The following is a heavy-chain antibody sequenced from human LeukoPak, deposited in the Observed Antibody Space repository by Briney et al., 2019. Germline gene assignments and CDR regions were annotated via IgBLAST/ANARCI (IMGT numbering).Heavy chain of an antibody. CDR2: IYYSGST. J-gene: IGHJ3*02. D-gene: IGHD3-22*01. CDR1: ARSISSYY. CDR3: ARENSSGYYNAFDI. V-gene: IGHV4-59*01. Sequence: SETLSLTCTVSARSISSYYWSWIRQPPGKGLEWIGYIYYSGSTNYNPSLKSRVTLAIDTSKNPFSLKLSSVTAADTAVCYCARENSSGYYNAFDIWGQGTMVTVS.